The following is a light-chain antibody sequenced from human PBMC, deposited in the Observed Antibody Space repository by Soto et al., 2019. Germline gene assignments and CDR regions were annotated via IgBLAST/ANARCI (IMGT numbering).Light chain of an antibody. V-gene: IGKV1-9*01. Sequence: DIQLTQSPSFLSASVGDRVTITCRASQGISSYLAWYQQKPGKAPKLLIYAASSLQRGVPSRFSGSGSGTDFTLTISSLQPEDFGTYFCQQYNSYPLTFGGGTKVDIK. CDR1: QGISSY. CDR3: QQYNSYPLT. J-gene: IGKJ4*01. CDR2: AAS.